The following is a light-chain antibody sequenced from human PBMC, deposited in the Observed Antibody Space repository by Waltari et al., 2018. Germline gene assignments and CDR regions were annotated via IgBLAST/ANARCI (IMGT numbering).Light chain of an antibody. CDR1: QGLLYSNGYNY. CDR3: MQSLQALRT. J-gene: IGKJ2*01. CDR2: LGS. V-gene: IGKV2-28*01. Sequence: EIVMTQSPLPLPVTPGGQASIPSRSSQGLLYSNGYNYLDWYLQTPGQSPQLLIYLGSSRDSGVPDRFSGSGSGTDFTLKISRVEAEDVGVYFCMQSLQALRTYGQGTRLEIK.